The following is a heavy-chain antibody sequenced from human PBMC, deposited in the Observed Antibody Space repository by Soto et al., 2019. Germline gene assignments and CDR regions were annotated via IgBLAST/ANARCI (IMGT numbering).Heavy chain of an antibody. CDR2: ISAYNGNT. CDR1: GYTFTSYG. D-gene: IGHD3-3*01. Sequence: ASVKVSCKASGYTFTSYGISWVRQAPGQGLEWMGWISAYNGNTNYAQKLQGRVTMTTDTSTSTAYMELRSPRSDDTAVYYCARDRGAYYDFWSGHLKPRGMDVWGQGTTVTVSS. J-gene: IGHJ6*02. CDR3: ARDRGAYYDFWSGHLKPRGMDV. V-gene: IGHV1-18*01.